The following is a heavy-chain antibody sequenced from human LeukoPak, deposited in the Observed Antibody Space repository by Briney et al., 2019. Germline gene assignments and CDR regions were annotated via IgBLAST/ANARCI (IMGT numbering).Heavy chain of an antibody. CDR2: IYSGGST. Sequence: GGSLRLSCAASGFIVSSNYMSWVRQAPGKGLEWVSVIYSGGSTYYADSVKGRFTISRDNSKNTVYLQMNNLRVDDTAMYYCVGTIASRGSEYWGQGALVTVS. D-gene: IGHD6-6*01. CDR3: VGTIASRGSEY. CDR1: GFIVSSNY. V-gene: IGHV3-53*01. J-gene: IGHJ4*02.